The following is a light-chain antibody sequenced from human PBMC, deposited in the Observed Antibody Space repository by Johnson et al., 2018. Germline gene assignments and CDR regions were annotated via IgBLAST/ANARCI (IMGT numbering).Light chain of an antibody. CDR1: SSNIGNNY. CDR3: GTWDSSLSAVNV. Sequence: QSVLTQPPSVSAAPGQKVTISCSGSSSNIGNNYVSWYQQLPGTAPKLLIYENNKRPSGFPDRFSGSKSGTSATLGITGLQTGDEADYYCGTWDSSLSAVNVFGTGTKVTVL. CDR2: ENN. J-gene: IGLJ1*01. V-gene: IGLV1-51*02.